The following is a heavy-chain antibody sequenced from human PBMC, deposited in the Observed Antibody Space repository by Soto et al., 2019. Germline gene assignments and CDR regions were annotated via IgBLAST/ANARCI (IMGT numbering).Heavy chain of an antibody. CDR2: VYSSGIS. Sequence: SETLSLTCTVSGASIRCYYWSWIRQPAGKALEWLGRVYSSGISDYNPSLKSQVIMSVDTSKNTFSLNLKSVTAADTAVYYCARVVRDYSKVMDTWGRGILVT. CDR3: ARVVRDYSKVMDT. CDR1: GASIRCYY. J-gene: IGHJ5*02. D-gene: IGHD4-4*01. V-gene: IGHV4-4*07.